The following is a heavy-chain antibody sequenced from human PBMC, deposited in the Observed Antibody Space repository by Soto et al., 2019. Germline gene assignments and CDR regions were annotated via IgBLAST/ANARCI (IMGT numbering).Heavy chain of an antibody. CDR2: IYPGDSDT. D-gene: IGHD2-8*01. Sequence: XEALKLSRTCSGYSFTSYWINLVPQMPGKGLEWMGIIYPGDSDTRYSPSFQGQVTISADKSIDTAYLQWRSLKASDTAVYYCARHNGCPGSYFGLDVWGQGTTVTVSS. J-gene: IGHJ6*02. CDR1: GYSFTSYW. V-gene: IGHV5-51*01. CDR3: ARHNGCPGSYFGLDV.